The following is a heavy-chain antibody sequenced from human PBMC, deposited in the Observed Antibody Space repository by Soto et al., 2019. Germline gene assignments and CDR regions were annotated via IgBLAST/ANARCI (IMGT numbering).Heavy chain of an antibody. D-gene: IGHD1-20*01. CDR1: GFTFNDYW. CDR3: ARGLKYKHGMDV. J-gene: IGHJ6*02. CDR2: LNSDGSSG. V-gene: IGHV3-74*01. Sequence: EVQLVESGGGLVQPGGSLRLSCVASGFTFNDYWMHWVRHAPGKGLVWVSRLNSDGSSGYYGDSMKGRFTISRDNAKNTLYLKINSLRDEDTAVYYCARGLKYKHGMDVWGQGTTVTVSS.